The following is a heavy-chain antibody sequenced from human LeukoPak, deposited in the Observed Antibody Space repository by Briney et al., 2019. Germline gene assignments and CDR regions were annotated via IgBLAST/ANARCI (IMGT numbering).Heavy chain of an antibody. V-gene: IGHV3-48*03. Sequence: GGSLRLSCAASGFTVSSNYMNWVRQAPGKGLEWVSYISSSGSTIYYADSVKGRFTISRDNAKNSLYLQMNSLRAEDTAVYYCARVEDTAPDYWGQGTLVTVSS. J-gene: IGHJ4*02. CDR2: ISSSGSTI. CDR1: GFTVSSNY. CDR3: ARVEDTAPDY. D-gene: IGHD5-18*01.